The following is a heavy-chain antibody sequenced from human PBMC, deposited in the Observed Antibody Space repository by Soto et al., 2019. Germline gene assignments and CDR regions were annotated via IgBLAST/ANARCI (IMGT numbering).Heavy chain of an antibody. CDR1: GYTFTSYG. Sequence: QVPLVQSGAEVKKPGASVKVSCKASGYTFTSYGISWVRQAPGQGLEWMGWISAYNGNTNYAQKLQGRVTMTTDTSXSXAYXELRSLRSDDTAVYYCARGSSSWYITDHYDYGMDVWGQGTTVTVSS. D-gene: IGHD6-13*01. V-gene: IGHV1-18*01. CDR3: ARGSSSWYITDHYDYGMDV. J-gene: IGHJ6*02. CDR2: ISAYNGNT.